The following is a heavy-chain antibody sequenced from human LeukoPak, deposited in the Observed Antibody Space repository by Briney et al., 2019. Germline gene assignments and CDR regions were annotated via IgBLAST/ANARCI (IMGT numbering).Heavy chain of an antibody. D-gene: IGHD2-8*02. CDR2: ISSSSSYI. CDR3: ARGWDIVLAVYAYMDV. Sequence: GGSLRLSCAASGFTFSSYSMNWVRQAPGKGLEWVSSISSSSSYIYYADSVKGRFTISRDNAKNSLYLQMNSLRAEDTAVYYCARGWDIVLAVYAYMDVWGKGTTVTVSS. J-gene: IGHJ6*03. CDR1: GFTFSSYS. V-gene: IGHV3-21*01.